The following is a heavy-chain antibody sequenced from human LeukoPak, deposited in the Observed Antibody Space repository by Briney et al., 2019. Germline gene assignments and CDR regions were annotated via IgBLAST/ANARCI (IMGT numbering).Heavy chain of an antibody. Sequence: GGSLRLSCAASGFTFSSYSMNWVRQAPGKGLEWVSYISSSSSTIYYADSVKGRFTISRDNAKNSLYLQMNSLRAEDTAVYYCARDGGTFKTELLWFGELLSYYFDYWGQGTLVTVSS. CDR2: ISSSSSTI. J-gene: IGHJ4*02. D-gene: IGHD3-10*01. CDR3: ARDGGTFKTELLWFGELLSYYFDY. V-gene: IGHV3-48*04. CDR1: GFTFSSYS.